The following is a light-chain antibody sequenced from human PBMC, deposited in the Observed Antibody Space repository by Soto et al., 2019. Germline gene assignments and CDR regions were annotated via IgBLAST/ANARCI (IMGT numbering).Light chain of an antibody. CDR3: QHYNNWPPWT. CDR2: GAS. J-gene: IGKJ1*01. CDR1: QSVSSN. Sequence: EIVLAQSPATLSLSPGERATLSCRASQSVSSNLAWYQQKPGQPPRLLIYGASTRATGIPARFIGSGSGTEFTLTISSLQSEDFAVYYCQHYNNWPPWTFGQGTKVDI. V-gene: IGKV3-15*01.